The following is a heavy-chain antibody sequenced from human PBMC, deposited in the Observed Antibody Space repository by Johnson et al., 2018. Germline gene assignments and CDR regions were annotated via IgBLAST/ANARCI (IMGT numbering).Heavy chain of an antibody. CDR2: ISSSSSYI. D-gene: IGHD3-10*01. CDR1: GFTFSSYS. CDR3: ARELHQMTFGEGSFGI. J-gene: IGHJ3*02. Sequence: VRLVQSGGGLVKPGGSLRLSCAASGFTFSSYSMNWVRQAPGKGLEWVSSISSSSSYIYYADSVKGRFTISRDNAKNSLYLQMNSLRAEDTAVYYCARELHQMTFGEGSFGIWGQGTMVTVSS. V-gene: IGHV3-21*01.